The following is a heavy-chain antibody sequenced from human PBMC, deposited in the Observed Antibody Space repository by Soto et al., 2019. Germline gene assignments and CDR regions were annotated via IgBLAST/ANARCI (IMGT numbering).Heavy chain of an antibody. CDR1: GFTFGDYW. V-gene: IGHV3-7*04. D-gene: IGHD2-21*01. Sequence: EVHLVESGGALVQPGGSLRLSCAASGFTFGDYWMTWVRQTPGKGLEGVANMNPDGSEQYYLDSVKGRFTISRDNAKNSLYLQMNNLRGEDTAVYYCTRDLNHDCGPWGQGTQVIVSS. CDR3: TRDLNHDCGP. CDR2: MNPDGSEQ. J-gene: IGHJ5*02.